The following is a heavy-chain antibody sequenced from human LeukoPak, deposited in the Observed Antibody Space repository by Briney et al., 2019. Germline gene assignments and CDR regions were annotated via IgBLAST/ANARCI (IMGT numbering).Heavy chain of an antibody. CDR2: IYYSGTT. V-gene: IGHV4-39*01. D-gene: IGHD3-22*01. Sequence: SETLSLTCTVSGGSTSSDNYYWGWIRQPPGKGLEWIGSIYYSGTTYYNPSLKSRVTISVDTSKNQFSLKLSSVTAADTAIYYCARGVGSRYYYNRYYFDSWGQGTLVTVSS. CDR3: ARGVGSRYYYNRYYFDS. J-gene: IGHJ4*02. CDR1: GGSTSSDNYY.